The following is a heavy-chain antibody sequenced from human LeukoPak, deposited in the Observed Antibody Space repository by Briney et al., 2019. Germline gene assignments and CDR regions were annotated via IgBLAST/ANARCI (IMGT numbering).Heavy chain of an antibody. CDR2: IKQDGSEK. CDR3: ARDPGATPVHAFDI. Sequence: GGSLRLSCAASGFTFSSYWMSWVRQAPGKGLEWVANIKQDGSEKYYVDSVKGRFTISRDNAKNSLYLQMDSLRAEDTALYYCARDPGATPVHAFDIWGQGTMVTVSS. J-gene: IGHJ3*02. V-gene: IGHV3-7*03. D-gene: IGHD1-26*01. CDR1: GFTFSSYW.